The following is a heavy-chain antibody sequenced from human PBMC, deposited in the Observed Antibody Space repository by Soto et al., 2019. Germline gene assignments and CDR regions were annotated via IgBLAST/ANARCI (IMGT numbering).Heavy chain of an antibody. CDR3: AHRFLWGSKPYDSSGYYYGGFDY. J-gene: IGHJ4*02. CDR1: GFSLSTSGVG. V-gene: IGHV2-5*01. CDR2: IYWNDDK. Sequence: SGPTLVNPTQTLTLTCTFSGFSLSTSGVGVGWIRQPPGKALEWLALIYWNDDKRYSPSLKSRLTITKDTSKNQVVLTMTNMDPVDTATYYCAHRFLWGSKPYDSSGYYYGGFDYWGQGTLVTVSS. D-gene: IGHD3-22*01.